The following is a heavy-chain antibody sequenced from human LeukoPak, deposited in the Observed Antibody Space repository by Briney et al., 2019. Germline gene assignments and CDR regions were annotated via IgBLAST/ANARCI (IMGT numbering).Heavy chain of an antibody. V-gene: IGHV3-23*01. J-gene: IGHJ4*02. Sequence: GGSLRLSCVVSGFTFSSFGMHWVRQAPGKGLEWVSAISGSGGSTYYADSVKGRFTISRDNSKNTLYLQMNSLRAEDTAVYYCASRYSSGWYEFDYWGQGTLVTVSS. CDR2: ISGSGGST. CDR3: ASRYSSGWYEFDY. D-gene: IGHD6-19*01. CDR1: GFTFSSFG.